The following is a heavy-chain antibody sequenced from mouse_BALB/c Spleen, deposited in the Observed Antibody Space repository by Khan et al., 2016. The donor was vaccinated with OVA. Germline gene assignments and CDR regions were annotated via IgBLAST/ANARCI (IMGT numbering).Heavy chain of an antibody. Sequence: QIQLVQSGPELKKPGETVKISCKASGYTFTNYGMNWVKQAPGKGLKWMGWINTYTGEPTYADDFKGRFALSLETSASTAYLPINNLNNEDTATYFCARPPYFSYVMVFWGQGTSITVSS. CDR2: INTYTGEP. CDR3: ARPPYFSYVMVF. J-gene: IGHJ4*01. V-gene: IGHV9-3-1*01. CDR1: GYTFTNYG. D-gene: IGHD2-10*01.